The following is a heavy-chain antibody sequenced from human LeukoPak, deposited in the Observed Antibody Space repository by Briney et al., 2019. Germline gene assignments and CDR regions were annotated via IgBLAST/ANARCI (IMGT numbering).Heavy chain of an antibody. J-gene: IGHJ4*02. CDR3: AKDRDYSRTPLFDY. D-gene: IGHD4-11*01. CDR2: ISSSGSTI. V-gene: IGHV3-11*04. Sequence: GGSLRLSCAASGFTFSDYYMSWIRQAPGKGLEWVSYISSSGSTIYYADSVKGRFTISRDNSKNTLYLQMNSLRAEDTAVYYCAKDRDYSRTPLFDYWGQGTLVTVSS. CDR1: GFTFSDYY.